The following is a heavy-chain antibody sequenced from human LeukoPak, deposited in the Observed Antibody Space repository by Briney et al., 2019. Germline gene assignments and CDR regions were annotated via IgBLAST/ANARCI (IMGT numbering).Heavy chain of an antibody. CDR3: ARDQGYDFWSGYPDY. J-gene: IGHJ4*02. CDR2: INPSGGST. CDR1: GYTFTSYY. V-gene: IGHV1-46*01. D-gene: IGHD3-3*01. Sequence: GASVKVSCKASGYTFTSYYMHWVRQAPGQGLEWMGIINPSGGSTSYAQKFRGRVTMTRDTSTSTVYMELSSLRSEDTAVYYCARDQGYDFWSGYPDYWGPGTLVTVSS.